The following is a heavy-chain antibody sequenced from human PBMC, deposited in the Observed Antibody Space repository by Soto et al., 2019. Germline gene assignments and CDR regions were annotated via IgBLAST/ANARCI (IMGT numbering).Heavy chain of an antibody. CDR3: ARNDYGDYEDY. V-gene: IGHV4-59*01. CDR2: IYYSGST. Sequence: SETLSLTCTVSGGSISSYYWSWIRQPPGKGLERIGYIYYSGSTNYNPSLKSRVTISVDTSKNQFSLKLSSVTAADTAVYYCARNDYGDYEDYWGQGTLVTVSS. D-gene: IGHD4-17*01. CDR1: GGSISSYY. J-gene: IGHJ4*02.